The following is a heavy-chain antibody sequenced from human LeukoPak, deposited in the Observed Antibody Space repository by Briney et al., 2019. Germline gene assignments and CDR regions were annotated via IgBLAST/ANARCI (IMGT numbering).Heavy chain of an antibody. CDR3: ARRDCSSSTSCYFDY. J-gene: IGHJ4*02. CDR2: IYYSGST. Sequence: SETLSLTCTVSGGSISSSGYYWGLIRQPPGKGLEWIGTIYYSGSTYYNPSLKSRVTISVDTSKNQFSLKLSSVTAADTAVYYCARRDCSSSTSCYFDYWGQGTLVTVSS. V-gene: IGHV4-39*01. CDR1: GGSISSSGYY. D-gene: IGHD2-2*01.